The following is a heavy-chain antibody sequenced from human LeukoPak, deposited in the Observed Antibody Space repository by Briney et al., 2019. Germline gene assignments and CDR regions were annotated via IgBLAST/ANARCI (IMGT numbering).Heavy chain of an antibody. J-gene: IGHJ5*02. CDR3: AKGLSGWSPFDP. V-gene: IGHV3-23*01. Sequence: HPGGSLRLSCAASGFTFSSYAMSWVRQAPGKGLEWVSAISGSGGSIYYADSVKGRFTISRDNSKNTLYLQMNSLRAEDTAVYYCAKGLSGWSPFDPWGQGTLVTVSS. CDR2: ISGSGGSI. D-gene: IGHD6-19*01. CDR1: GFTFSSYA.